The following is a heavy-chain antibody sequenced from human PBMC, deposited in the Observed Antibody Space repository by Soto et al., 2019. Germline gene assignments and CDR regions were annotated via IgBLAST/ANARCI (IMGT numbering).Heavy chain of an antibody. CDR1: GFTFSSYA. J-gene: IGHJ5*02. CDR3: ARDEKYSISPRIRRKGCFHP. CDR2: ISYDGSNK. Sequence: GGSLRLSCAASGFTFSSYAMHWVRQAPGKGLEWVAVISYDGSNKYYADSVKGRFTISRDNSKNTLYLQMNSLRAEDTAVYYCARDEKYSISPRIRRKGCFHPSGQGPLVTVSS. D-gene: IGHD6-6*01. V-gene: IGHV3-30-3*01.